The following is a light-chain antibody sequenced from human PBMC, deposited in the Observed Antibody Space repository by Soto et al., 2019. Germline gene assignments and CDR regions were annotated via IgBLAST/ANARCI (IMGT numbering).Light chain of an antibody. V-gene: IGKV3-15*01. Sequence: EIVMTQSPATLSVSPGERATVSCRASQSVSSNLAWYQQKPGQAPRLLIYGASTRATGIPARFSGSGSGTEFTLTIGSLQSEDFAVYYWQQYNNWPRTFGQGTKLEIK. CDR3: QQYNNWPRT. CDR1: QSVSSN. CDR2: GAS. J-gene: IGKJ2*01.